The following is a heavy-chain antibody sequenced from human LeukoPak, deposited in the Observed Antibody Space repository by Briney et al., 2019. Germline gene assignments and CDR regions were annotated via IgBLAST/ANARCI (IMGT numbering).Heavy chain of an antibody. V-gene: IGHV3-30*18. D-gene: IGHD6-19*01. CDR3: AKDVSSGWDPAFDY. J-gene: IGHJ4*02. CDR1: GFTFSSYG. CDR2: ISYDGSNK. Sequence: GGSLRLSCAASGFTFSSYGMHWVRQAPGKGLEWVAVISYDGSNKYYADSVKGRFTISRDNSKNTLYLQMNGLRAEDTAVYYCAKDVSSGWDPAFDYWGQGTLVTVSS.